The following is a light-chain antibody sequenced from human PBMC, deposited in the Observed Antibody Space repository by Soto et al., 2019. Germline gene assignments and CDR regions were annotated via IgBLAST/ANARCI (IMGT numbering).Light chain of an antibody. Sequence: EIVLTQSPGTLSLSQGERATLSCRASESVSSSYLAWYQQKPGQAPWLLIFGASSRATGTPDRFSGSGSGTDFTLTISRLEPEDFAVYYCQQYGSSPPWTFGQGTKVDI. CDR2: GAS. CDR1: ESVSSSY. V-gene: IGKV3-20*01. CDR3: QQYGSSPPWT. J-gene: IGKJ1*01.